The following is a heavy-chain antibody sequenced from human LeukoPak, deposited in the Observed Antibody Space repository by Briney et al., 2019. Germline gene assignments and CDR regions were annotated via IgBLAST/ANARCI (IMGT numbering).Heavy chain of an antibody. V-gene: IGHV1-69*02. J-gene: IGHJ1*01. D-gene: IGHD4-11*01. CDR2: IIPILGIA. CDR1: GGTFSSYT. CDR3: ARTITVTREYFQH. Sequence: SVKVSCKASGGTFSSYTISWVRQAPGQGLEWMGRIIPILGIANYAQKFQGRVTITADKSTSTAYMELSSLRSEDTAVYYCARTITVTREYFQHLGQGTLVTVSS.